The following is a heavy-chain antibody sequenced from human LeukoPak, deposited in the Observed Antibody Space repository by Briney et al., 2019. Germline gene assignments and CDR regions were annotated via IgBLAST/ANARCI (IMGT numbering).Heavy chain of an antibody. CDR1: GYTFTGYY. CDR2: INPNSGGT. D-gene: IGHD3-10*01. J-gene: IGHJ4*02. V-gene: IGHV1-2*02. CDR3: ARVYYGSGSYSY. Sequence: VASVKVSCKASGYTFTGYYMHWVRQAPGQGLEWMGWINPNSGGTNYAQKFQGRVTMTRDTSISTAYMELSRLRSDDTAVYYCARVYYGSGSYSYWGQGTLVTVSS.